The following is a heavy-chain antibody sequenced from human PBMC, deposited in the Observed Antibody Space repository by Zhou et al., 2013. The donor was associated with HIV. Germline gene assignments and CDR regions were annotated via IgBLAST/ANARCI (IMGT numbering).Heavy chain of an antibody. V-gene: IGHV1-2*02. CDR2: INPNSGGT. D-gene: IGHD3-22*01. Sequence: QVQLVQSGAEVKKPGASVKVSCKTSGYTFTDYYMHWVRQAPGQGLEWMGWINPNSGGTNYAQKFQGRVTMTRDTSISTAYMELSRLRSDDTAVYYCAGFDSSGYYSFDYWGQGTLVTVSS. CDR1: GYTFTDYY. J-gene: IGHJ4*02. CDR3: AGFDSSGYYSFDY.